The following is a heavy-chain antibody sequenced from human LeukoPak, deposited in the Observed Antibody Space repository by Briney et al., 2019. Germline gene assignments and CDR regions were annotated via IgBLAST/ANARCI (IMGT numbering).Heavy chain of an antibody. CDR3: ARHFLEYDYVWGSYRPSRGFDY. CDR1: GGSITRGGYY. J-gene: IGHJ4*02. V-gene: IGHV4-31*03. Sequence: SETLSLTCTVSGGSITRGGYYWSWIRQHPGKGLEWIGYISYTGASDSGTASYNAALKSRVSISLDASENQFSLQLTSLTAADTAVYYCARHFLEYDYVWGSYRPSRGFDYWGQGTLVTVSS. CDR2: ISYTGASDSGTA. D-gene: IGHD3-16*02.